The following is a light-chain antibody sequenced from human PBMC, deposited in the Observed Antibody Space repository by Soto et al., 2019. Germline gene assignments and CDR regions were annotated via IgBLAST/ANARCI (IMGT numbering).Light chain of an antibody. CDR2: STN. J-gene: IGLJ1*01. CDR3: AAWDDTLHGLYV. V-gene: IGLV1-44*01. CDR1: SSNIGSKT. Sequence: QSVLTQPPCASGTAGQWVTISWSAGSSNIGSKTLTWYRHLPETAPNLLIISTNLRPSGVPDRFSGSNAATSPSLAISGPQYEDEADYYCAAWDDTLHGLYVFGTGTKVTVL.